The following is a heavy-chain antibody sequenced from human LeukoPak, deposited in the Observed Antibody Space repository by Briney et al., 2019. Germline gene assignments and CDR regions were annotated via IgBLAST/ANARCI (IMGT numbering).Heavy chain of an antibody. J-gene: IGHJ4*02. Sequence: PGGSLRLSCAASGFTFSDYYMSWIRQTPGKGLEWVSYISSTSTFTNYADSVKGRLTISRDNAKNSLYLQMNSLRGEDTAVYYCAKQFCSGGRCHLDYWGQGTLVTVSS. V-gene: IGHV3-11*06. CDR3: AKQFCSGGRCHLDY. D-gene: IGHD2-15*01. CDR2: ISSTSTFT. CDR1: GFTFSDYY.